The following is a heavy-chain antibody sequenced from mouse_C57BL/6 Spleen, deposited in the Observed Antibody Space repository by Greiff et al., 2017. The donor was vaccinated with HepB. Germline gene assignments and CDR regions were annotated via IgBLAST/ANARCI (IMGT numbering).Heavy chain of an antibody. D-gene: IGHD2-1*01. CDR3: ARSTGSFDY. CDR1: GYAFSSSW. J-gene: IGHJ2*01. Sequence: VQLQQSGPELVKPGASVKISCKASGYAFSSSWMNWVKQRPGKGLEWIGRIYPGDGDTNYNGKFKGKATMTADKSSSTAYMQLSSLTSEDSAVYFCARSTGSFDYWGQGTTLTVSS. V-gene: IGHV1-82*01. CDR2: IYPGDGDT.